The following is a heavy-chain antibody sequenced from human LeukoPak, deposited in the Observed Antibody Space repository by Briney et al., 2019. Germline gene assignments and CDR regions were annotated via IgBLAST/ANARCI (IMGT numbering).Heavy chain of an antibody. CDR1: GGSISSYY. CDR3: ARDGAGGDWLPYFDY. V-gene: IGHV4-59*01. D-gene: IGHD3-9*01. J-gene: IGHJ4*02. Sequence: PSETLSLTCIVSGGSISSYYWSWIRQPPGKGLEWIGYIYYSGSTNYNPSLKSRVTISVDTSKNQFSLKLSSVTAADTAVYYCARDGAGGDWLPYFDYWGQGTLVTVSS. CDR2: IYYSGST.